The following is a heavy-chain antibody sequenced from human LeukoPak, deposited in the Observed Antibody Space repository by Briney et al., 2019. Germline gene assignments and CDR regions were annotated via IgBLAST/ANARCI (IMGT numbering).Heavy chain of an antibody. V-gene: IGHV3-30*14. J-gene: IGHJ4*02. CDR3: ARAKPKNMVRGLIMRRESRYYFDY. CDR1: GFTFSSYA. Sequence: GGSLRLSCAASGFTFSSYAMHWVRQAPGKGLEWVAFIRSDGSNKYYADSVKGRFTISRDNSKGTLYIQMNSLRAEDTAVYYCARAKPKNMVRGLIMRRESRYYFDYWGQGTLVTVSS. CDR2: IRSDGSNK. D-gene: IGHD3-10*01.